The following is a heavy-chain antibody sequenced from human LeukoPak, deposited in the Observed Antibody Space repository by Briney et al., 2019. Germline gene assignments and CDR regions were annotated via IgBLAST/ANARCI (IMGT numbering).Heavy chain of an antibody. D-gene: IGHD6-19*01. CDR1: GGSISSSNW. V-gene: IGHV4-4*02. CDR2: IYHSGST. CDR3: ARVTSGWYGDFDY. J-gene: IGHJ4*02. Sequence: PSGTLSLTCAVSGGSISSSNWWSWVRQPPGKGLEWIGEIYHSGSTNYNPSLKSRVTISVDKSKNQFSLKLSSVTAADTAVYYCARVTSGWYGDFDYWGQGTLVTVSS.